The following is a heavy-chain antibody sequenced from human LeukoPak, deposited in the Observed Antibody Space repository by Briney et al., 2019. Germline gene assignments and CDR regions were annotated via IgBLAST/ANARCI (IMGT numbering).Heavy chain of an antibody. CDR2: ISAYNGNT. V-gene: IGHV1-18*01. Sequence: ASVKVSCKASGYTFTSYGISWVRQAPGQGLEWMGWISAYNGNTNYAQKLQGRVTMTTDTSTSTAYMELRSLRSDDTAVYYCARDSLRAHAFDIWAKGQWSPSLQ. CDR3: ARDSLRAHAFDI. D-gene: IGHD3-16*01. J-gene: IGHJ3*02. CDR1: GYTFTSYG.